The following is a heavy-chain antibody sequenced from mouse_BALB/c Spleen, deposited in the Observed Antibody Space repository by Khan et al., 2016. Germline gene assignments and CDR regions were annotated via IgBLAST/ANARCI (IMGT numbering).Heavy chain of an antibody. V-gene: IGHV3-2*02. J-gene: IGHJ2*01. CDR2: KNYSGST. CDR3: ARHFYGSSCVGY. Sequence: EVKLLESGPGLVKPSQSLSITCTATGYTITSDYAWNWNRQLPGNKLEWMGYKNYSGSTSYNQDLKSRISITRDTSTNKFFLQLNSVTTEDTATYYCARHFYGSSCVGYWDRVTALTLSS. CDR1: GYTITSDYA. D-gene: IGHD1-1*01.